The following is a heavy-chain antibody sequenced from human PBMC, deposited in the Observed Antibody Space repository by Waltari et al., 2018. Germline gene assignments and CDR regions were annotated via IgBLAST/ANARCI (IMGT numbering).Heavy chain of an antibody. J-gene: IGHJ4*01. V-gene: IGHV4-34*01. CDR2: INHSGTT. Sequence: QVQLQQWGAGLLKPSETLSITCEVYGESFSGYYWNWVRQPPGKGLEWIGKINHSGTTNYNPSLKSRVTISIDMSNNQFSLTLSSVTAADTAVYYCARSLDYWGQGTLVTVSS. CDR3: ARSLDY. CDR1: GESFSGYY.